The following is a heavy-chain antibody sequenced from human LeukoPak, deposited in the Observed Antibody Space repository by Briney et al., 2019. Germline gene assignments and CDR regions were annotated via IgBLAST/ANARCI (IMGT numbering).Heavy chain of an antibody. CDR3: ARVRGESYFDY. Sequence: SQTLSLTCAVSGGSISSGGYSWSWIRQSPGKGLEWIGYIHHSGSTYYNPSHKSRVTISVDRSKNQFSLKLSSVTAADTAVYYCARVRGESYFDYWGQGTLVTVSS. V-gene: IGHV4-30-2*06. CDR1: GGSISSGGYS. CDR2: IHHSGST. D-gene: IGHD3-10*01. J-gene: IGHJ4*02.